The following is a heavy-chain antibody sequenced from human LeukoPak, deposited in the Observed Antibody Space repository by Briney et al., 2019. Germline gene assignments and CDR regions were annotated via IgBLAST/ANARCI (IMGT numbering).Heavy chain of an antibody. J-gene: IGHJ4*02. CDR2: ITGSGANT. CDR1: GLPSGSYG. D-gene: IGHD2-21*02. Sequence: GGSLRLSCAVSGLPSGSYGMTWVRQAPGKGLEWVSGITGSGANTYYADSVKGRFTISRDNSKSTLSLQMDSMRAEDTAVYYCAKSYCGGDCGWGPGTLVTVSS. CDR3: AKSYCGGDCG. V-gene: IGHV3-23*01.